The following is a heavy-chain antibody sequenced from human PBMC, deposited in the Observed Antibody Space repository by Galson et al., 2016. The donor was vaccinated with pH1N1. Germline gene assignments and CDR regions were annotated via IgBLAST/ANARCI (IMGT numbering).Heavy chain of an antibody. CDR2: ISPSRGDT. D-gene: IGHD2-2*01. Sequence: SVKVSCKASGFTFSGYFIHWVRQAPGQGLEWMGRISPSRGDTDYAQKFQGRVTMTGDTSTTAHMELSRLTSNDTATYYCARGPLRDIVIVPTTVRSGNWFDPWGQGTLVSVSS. CDR1: GFTFSGYF. V-gene: IGHV1-2*06. J-gene: IGHJ5*02. CDR3: ARGPLRDIVIVPTTVRSGNWFDP.